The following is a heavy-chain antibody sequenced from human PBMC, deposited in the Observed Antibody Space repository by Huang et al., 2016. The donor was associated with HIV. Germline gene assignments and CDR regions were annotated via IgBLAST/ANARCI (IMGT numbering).Heavy chain of an antibody. CDR1: GFIFRNYW. Sequence: EVQLVESGGGVVQPGGSLRLSCAASGFIFRNYWMSWVRQAPGKGLEWVANINPDGSQRDYVDSVEGRFTVSRDNAKNSLYLQMNSLRVADTAVYSCARDLDTDDYYLGFDAFDIWGPGILVSVSS. J-gene: IGHJ3*02. CDR3: ARDLDTDDYYLGFDAFDI. D-gene: IGHD3-22*01. CDR2: INPDGSQR. V-gene: IGHV3-7*01.